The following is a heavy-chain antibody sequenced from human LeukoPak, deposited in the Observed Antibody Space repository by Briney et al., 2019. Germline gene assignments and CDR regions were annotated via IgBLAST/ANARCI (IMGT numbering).Heavy chain of an antibody. CDR1: GFSFTTSN. CDR3: VTDCPLSYSFGF. D-gene: IGHD5-18*01. V-gene: IGHV3-30*02. Sequence: GGSLRLSCAVSGFSFTTSNFHWVRQAADKGLDWVAFIRSDEVVRYSDSVRGRFTISRDNSKNTLYLQMSSLTTEDTAVYYCVTDCPLSYSFGFWGQGALVTVSS. CDR2: IRSDEVVR. J-gene: IGHJ4*01.